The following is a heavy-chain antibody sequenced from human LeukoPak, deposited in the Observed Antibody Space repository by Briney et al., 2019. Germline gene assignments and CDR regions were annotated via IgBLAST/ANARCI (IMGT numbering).Heavy chain of an antibody. Sequence: SETLSLTRTVSGGSISSYYWHWIRQPPGKGLEWIGYIYYSGSSNYNPSLKSRITISVDTFNNQFSLNLSSVTAADTAVYYCASSYYTSGYFEYWGQGTPVTVSS. CDR3: ASSYYTSGYFEY. CDR1: GGSISSYY. CDR2: IYYSGSS. J-gene: IGHJ4*02. D-gene: IGHD3-3*01. V-gene: IGHV4-59*01.